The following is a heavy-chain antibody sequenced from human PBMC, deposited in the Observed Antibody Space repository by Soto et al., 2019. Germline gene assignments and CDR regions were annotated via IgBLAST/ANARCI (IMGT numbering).Heavy chain of an antibody. CDR1: GFTFSSYD. CDR3: AKAYSGPFDV. D-gene: IGHD1-26*01. J-gene: IGHJ3*01. CDR2: ISYDGSRK. V-gene: IGHV3-30*18. Sequence: GGSLRLSCAASGFTFSSYDIHWVRQAPGKGLEWVALISYDGSRKYYADSVKGLFTISRDNSKNTLYLQVNSLRAEDTAVYYCAKAYSGPFDVWGHGTMVTVSS.